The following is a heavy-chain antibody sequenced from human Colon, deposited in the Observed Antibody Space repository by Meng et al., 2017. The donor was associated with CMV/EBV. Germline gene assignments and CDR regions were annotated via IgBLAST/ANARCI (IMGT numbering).Heavy chain of an antibody. J-gene: IGHJ4*02. CDR3: ARDREGWGYYFDD. CDR1: GGSVSSGSYY. D-gene: IGHD3-16*01. V-gene: IGHV4-61*01. Sequence: SETLSLTCTVSGGSVSSGSYYWSWIRQPPGKGLEWIGYIYYSGSTNYNPYLKSRVTISVDTSKNQFSLKLSSVTAADTAVYYCARDREGWGYYFDDWGQGTLVTVSS. CDR2: IYYSGST.